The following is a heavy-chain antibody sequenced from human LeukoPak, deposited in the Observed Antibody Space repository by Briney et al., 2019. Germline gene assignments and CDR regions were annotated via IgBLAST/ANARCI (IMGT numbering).Heavy chain of an antibody. CDR1: GGSISSSSHY. V-gene: IGHV4-39*07. Sequence: SETLSLTCTVSGGSISSSSHYWGWIRQPPGKGLEWIGSIGSIYYSGGTYYNPSLKSRLTISADTSKNQFSLRLSSVTAADTAMYYCARAQDYYGSGSYPYYYYMDVWGKGTTVTVSS. J-gene: IGHJ6*03. CDR3: ARAQDYYGSGSYPYYYYMDV. CDR2: IGSIYYSGGT. D-gene: IGHD3-10*01.